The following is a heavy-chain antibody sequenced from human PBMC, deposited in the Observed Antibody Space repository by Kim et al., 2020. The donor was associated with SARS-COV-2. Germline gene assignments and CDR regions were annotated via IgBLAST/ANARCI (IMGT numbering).Heavy chain of an antibody. J-gene: IGHJ4*02. CDR1: GFTFSSYG. Sequence: LSLTCAASGFTFSSYGMHWVRQAPGKGLEWVAVIWYDGSNKYYADSVKGRFTISRDNSKNTLYLQMNSLRAEDTAVYYCARVSTYYYGSGPDYWGQGTLVTVSS. CDR3: ARVSTYYYGSGPDY. D-gene: IGHD3-10*01. CDR2: IWYDGSNK. V-gene: IGHV3-33*01.